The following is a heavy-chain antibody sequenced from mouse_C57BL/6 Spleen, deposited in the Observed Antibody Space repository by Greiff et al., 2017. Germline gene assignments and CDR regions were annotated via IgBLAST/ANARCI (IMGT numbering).Heavy chain of an antibody. CDR1: GYAFSSSW. D-gene: IGHD4-1*01. J-gene: IGHJ2*01. CDR3: ARRELTGKGEDYFDC. Sequence: QVQLQQSGPELVKPGASVKISCKASGYAFSSSWMNWVKQRPGKGLEWIGRIYPGDGDTNYNGKFKGKATQTADKTSSTAYMQLSSLTSEESAVYFCARRELTGKGEDYFDCWGQGTTLTVSS. CDR2: IYPGDGDT. V-gene: IGHV1-82*01.